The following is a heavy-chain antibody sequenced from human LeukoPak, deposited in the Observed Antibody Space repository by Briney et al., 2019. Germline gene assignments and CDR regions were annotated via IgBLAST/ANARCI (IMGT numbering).Heavy chain of an antibody. J-gene: IGHJ4*02. V-gene: IGHV4-59*08. D-gene: IGHD3-10*01. CDR2: IYYSGST. Sequence: SETLSLTCTVSGGSISSYYWSWIRQPPGKGLEWIGYIYYSGSTNYNPSLKSRVTISVDTSKNQFSLKLSSVTAADTAVYYCARLVTMVRGVIRRGYYFDYWGQGTLVTVSS. CDR3: ARLVTMVRGVIRRGYYFDY. CDR1: GGSISSYY.